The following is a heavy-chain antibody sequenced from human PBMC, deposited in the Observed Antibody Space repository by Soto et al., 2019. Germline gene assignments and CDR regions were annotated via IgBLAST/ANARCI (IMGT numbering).Heavy chain of an antibody. V-gene: IGHV3-7*01. CDR1: GFTFSSYW. Sequence: GGSLRLSCAASGFTFSSYWMSWVRQAPGKGLEWVANIKQDGSEKYYVDSVKGRFTISRDNAKNSLYLQMNSLRAEDTAVYYCAGGYTYGQLRYSGMDVWGQGTTVTVSS. J-gene: IGHJ6*02. CDR3: AGGYTYGQLRYSGMDV. D-gene: IGHD5-18*01. CDR2: IKQDGSEK.